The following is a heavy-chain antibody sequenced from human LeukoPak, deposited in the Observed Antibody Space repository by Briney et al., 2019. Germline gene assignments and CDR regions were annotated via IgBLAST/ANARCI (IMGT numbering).Heavy chain of an antibody. V-gene: IGHV3-7*01. CDR1: GFTFSSYW. J-gene: IGHJ6*03. CDR2: IKQDGSEK. D-gene: IGHD3-10*01. CDR3: ARAKVMGYGSGSYHPILYYYYYMDV. Sequence: GGSLRLSCAASGFTFSSYWMSWVRQAPGKWLEWVANIKQDGSEKYYVDSVKGRFTISRDKAKNSLYLQMNSLRAEDTAVYYCARAKVMGYGSGSYHPILYYYYYMDVWGKGTTVTISS.